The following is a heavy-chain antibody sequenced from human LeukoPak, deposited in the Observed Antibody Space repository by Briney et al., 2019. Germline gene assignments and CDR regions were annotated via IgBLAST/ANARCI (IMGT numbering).Heavy chain of an antibody. CDR1: GYTFTSYD. CDR2: IIPIFGTA. D-gene: IGHD3-3*01. J-gene: IGHJ3*02. V-gene: IGHV1-69*05. CDR3: ARRITIFGVVISRYAFDI. Sequence: SVKVSCKASGYTFTSYDINWVRQAPGQGLEWMGGIIPIFGTANYAQKFQGRVTITTDESTSTAYMELSSLRSEDTAVYYCARRITIFGVVISRYAFDIWGQGTMVTVSS.